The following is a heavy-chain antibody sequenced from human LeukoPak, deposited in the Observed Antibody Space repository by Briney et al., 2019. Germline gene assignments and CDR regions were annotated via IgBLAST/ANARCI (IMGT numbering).Heavy chain of an antibody. CDR1: GFTFSSYA. V-gene: IGHV3-30-3*01. J-gene: IGHJ3*01. D-gene: IGHD5-18*01. Sequence: GGSLRLSCAASGFTFSSYAMHWVRQATAKGLEWVAVISYDGSNKYYADSVKGRFTISRDNSKNTLYLQMNSLRAEDTAVYYCARDRKQLWFPDAFDVWGQGTMVTVSS. CDR2: ISYDGSNK. CDR3: ARDRKQLWFPDAFDV.